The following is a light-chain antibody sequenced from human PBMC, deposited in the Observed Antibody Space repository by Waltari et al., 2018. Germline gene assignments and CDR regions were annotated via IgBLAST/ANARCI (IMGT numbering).Light chain of an antibody. CDR2: DVN. CDR3: SSYAGSNTWV. V-gene: IGLV2-8*01. J-gene: IGLJ3*02. Sequence: QSALTQPPSASGSPGQSVTFSCTGTSSDIGTYTFVSWYQQHPGKPPKLMIYDVNKRPSGVPERFSGSKSDNTASLTVSGLQAEDESVYYCSSYAGSNTWVFGGGTKLTVV. CDR1: SSDIGTYTF.